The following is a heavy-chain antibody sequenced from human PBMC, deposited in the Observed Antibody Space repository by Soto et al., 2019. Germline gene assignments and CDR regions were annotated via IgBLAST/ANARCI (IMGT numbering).Heavy chain of an antibody. J-gene: IGHJ4*02. D-gene: IGHD3-3*01. CDR3: ARGKTGYDFWSGYYTLLRY. V-gene: IGHV1-69*13. CDR1: GGTFSSYA. Sequence: SVKVSCKASGGTFSSYAISWVRQAPGQGLEWMGGIIPIFGTANYAQKFQGRVTITADESTSTAYMELSSLRSEDTAVYYCARGKTGYDFWSGYYTLLRYWGQGTLVTVSS. CDR2: IIPIFGTA.